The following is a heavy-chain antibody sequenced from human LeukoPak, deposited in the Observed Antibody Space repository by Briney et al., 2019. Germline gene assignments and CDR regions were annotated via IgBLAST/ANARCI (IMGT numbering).Heavy chain of an antibody. J-gene: IGHJ4*02. CDR1: GGSISSTSYY. D-gene: IGHD6-19*01. CDR2: IYYSGST. Sequence: KPSETLSLTCTVSGGSISSTSYYWGWIRQPPGKGLEWIGSIYYSGSTYYNPSLKSRVAISADRSKSQFSLKLSSVTAADTAVYYCARDGDSSGWTRSDYWGQGTLDTVSS. CDR3: ARDGDSSGWTRSDY. V-gene: IGHV4-39*07.